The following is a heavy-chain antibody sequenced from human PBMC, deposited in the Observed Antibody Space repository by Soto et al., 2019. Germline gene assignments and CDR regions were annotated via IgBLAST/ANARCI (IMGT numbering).Heavy chain of an antibody. V-gene: IGHV3-30*18. Sequence: GGSLRLSCAASGFSFSSYGMNWVRRSPGKGLEWVAVISYDGSDKYYADSVKGRFTISRDNSKDTVSLQMNSLRDEDTAVYYCAKGCYNHLCYIDNWGQGTLVTVSS. D-gene: IGHD2-15*01. J-gene: IGHJ4*02. CDR3: AKGCYNHLCYIDN. CDR1: GFSFSSYG. CDR2: ISYDGSDK.